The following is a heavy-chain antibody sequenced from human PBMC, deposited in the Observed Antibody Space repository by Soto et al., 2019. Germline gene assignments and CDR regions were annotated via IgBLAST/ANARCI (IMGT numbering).Heavy chain of an antibody. Sequence: PSETLSLTCAVYGGSFNAYYWSWIRQPPGKELEWIGEVNHSGSTTYNPSLKSRVTISVDTSKNQFSLKLSSMTAADTAVYYCARQWLVRYFDLWGRGTLVTVSS. J-gene: IGHJ2*01. D-gene: IGHD6-19*01. V-gene: IGHV4-34*01. CDR1: GGSFNAYY. CDR2: VNHSGST. CDR3: ARQWLVRYFDL.